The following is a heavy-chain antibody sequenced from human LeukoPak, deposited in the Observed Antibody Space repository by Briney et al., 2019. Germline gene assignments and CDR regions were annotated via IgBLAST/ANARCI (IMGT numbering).Heavy chain of an antibody. V-gene: IGHV1-2*02. CDR2: INPNSGGT. CDR3: ARQACCGGDCYYYYMDV. Sequence: GASVKVSCKASGYTFTGYYMHWVRQAPGQGLEWMGWINPNSGGTNYAQKFQGRVTMTRDTSISTAYMELSRLRSDETAVYYCARQACCGGDCYYYYMDVWGKGTTVTVSS. CDR1: GYTFTGYY. D-gene: IGHD2-21*01. J-gene: IGHJ6*03.